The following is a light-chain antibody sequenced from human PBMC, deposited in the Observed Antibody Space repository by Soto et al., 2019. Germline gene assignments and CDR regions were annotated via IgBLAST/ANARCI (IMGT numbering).Light chain of an antibody. CDR3: QQYKSYPLT. Sequence: DIQMSQSPSSLSASVGDRVTITCRASQDIYHYLAWFQQKPGKAPKYLIYGATSLQSGVPSKFSGSGSGTDFTLSISRLQPEDFAIYYCQQYKSYPLTFGGGTKVEIK. J-gene: IGKJ4*01. CDR2: GAT. CDR1: QDIYHY. V-gene: IGKV1-16*02.